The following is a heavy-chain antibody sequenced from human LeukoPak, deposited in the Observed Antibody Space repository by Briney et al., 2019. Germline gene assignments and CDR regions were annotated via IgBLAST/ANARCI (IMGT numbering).Heavy chain of an antibody. J-gene: IGHJ4*02. CDR2: INPSGGST. CDR1: GYTFTSYY. V-gene: IGHV1-46*01. Sequence: ASVKVSCKASGYTFTSYYMHWVRQAPGRGLEWMGIINPSGGSTSYAQKFQGRVTMTRDMSTSTVYMELSRLRSDDTAVYYCARPPAGILTGWFDYWGQGTLVTVSS. D-gene: IGHD3-9*01. CDR3: ARPPAGILTGWFDY.